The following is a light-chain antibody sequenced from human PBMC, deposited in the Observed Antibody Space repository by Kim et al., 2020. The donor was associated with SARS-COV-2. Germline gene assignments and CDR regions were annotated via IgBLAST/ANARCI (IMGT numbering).Light chain of an antibody. J-gene: IGLJ3*02. V-gene: IGLV1-40*01. CDR1: RSNIGTGYD. Sequence: QSVLTQPASVSGAPGQRVTISCTGSRSNIGTGYDVNWYQQLPGTAPKLLIYGNNIRPSGVPDRFSGSRSGTSASLTITGLQAEDETDYYCQSYDSSLSAWVFGGGTQLT. CDR3: QSYDSSLSAWV. CDR2: GNN.